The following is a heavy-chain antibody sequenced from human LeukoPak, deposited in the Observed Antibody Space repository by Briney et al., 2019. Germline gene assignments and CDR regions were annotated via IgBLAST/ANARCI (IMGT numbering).Heavy chain of an antibody. CDR1: GYTFTSYD. CDR2: MNPNSGNT. D-gene: IGHD4-17*01. Sequence: ALVKVSCKASGYTFTSYDINWVRQATGQGLEWIGWMNPNSGNTGYAQKFQGRVTMTRNTSISTAYMELSSLRSEDTAVYYCARGGNDYGDHGELNYWGQRTLVTVSS. V-gene: IGHV1-8*01. CDR3: ARGGNDYGDHGELNY. J-gene: IGHJ4*02.